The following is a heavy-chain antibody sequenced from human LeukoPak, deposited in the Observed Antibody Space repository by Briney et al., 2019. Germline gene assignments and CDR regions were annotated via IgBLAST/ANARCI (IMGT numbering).Heavy chain of an antibody. V-gene: IGHV5-51*01. D-gene: IGHD2-15*01. J-gene: IGHJ4*02. CDR3: ARLPRGGYCSGGSCYSESYFDY. Sequence: GESLKISCKGSGYSFTSYWIGWVRQMPGKGLEWMGIIYPGDSDTRYSPSFQGQVTISADKSISTVYLQWSSLKASDTAMYYCARLPRGGYCSGGSCYSESYFDYWGQGTLVTVSS. CDR1: GYSFTSYW. CDR2: IYPGDSDT.